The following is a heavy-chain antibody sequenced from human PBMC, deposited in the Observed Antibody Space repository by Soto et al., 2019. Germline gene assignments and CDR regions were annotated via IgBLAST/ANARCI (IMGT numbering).Heavy chain of an antibody. D-gene: IGHD4-4*01. J-gene: IGHJ4*02. Sequence: GGSLRLSCAASGFTFSSYGMHWVRQAPGKGLEWVAVIWYDGSNKYYADSVKGRFTISRDNSKNTLYLQMNSLRTEDTAVYYCAREGSGDAYSAGGAMDCWGQGTLVTVS. CDR3: AREGSGDAYSAGGAMDC. V-gene: IGHV3-30*19. CDR2: IWYDGSNK. CDR1: GFTFSSYG.